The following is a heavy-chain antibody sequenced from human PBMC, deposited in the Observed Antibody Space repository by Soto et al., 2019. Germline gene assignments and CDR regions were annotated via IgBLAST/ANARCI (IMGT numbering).Heavy chain of an antibody. V-gene: IGHV3-33*01. CDR3: ARDLRGWIDY. D-gene: IGHD6-19*01. Sequence: QVQLVESGGGVVQPGRSLRLSCAASGFTFSSYGMHWVRQAPGKGLEWVAVIWCDGSNKYYADSVKGRFTISRDNSKNPHYVQMNIVRAENRVVYFWARDLRGWIDYWGQGTLVSV. CDR1: GFTFSSYG. CDR2: IWCDGSNK. J-gene: IGHJ4*02.